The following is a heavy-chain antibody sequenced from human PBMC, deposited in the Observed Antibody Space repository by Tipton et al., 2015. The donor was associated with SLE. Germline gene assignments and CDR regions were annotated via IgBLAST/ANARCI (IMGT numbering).Heavy chain of an antibody. V-gene: IGHV4-39*07. CDR2: VFRGGST. D-gene: IGHD6-13*01. J-gene: IGHJ6*03. CDR1: GASISSTSYY. CDR3: ARDFRAVAGRFFYYYMDV. Sequence: TLSLTCTVSGASISSTSYYWGWIRQAPGKGLEWIGEVFRGGSTNYSPSLESRVTITVDMSKYQFSLRLISVTAADTAVYYCARDFRAVAGRFFYYYMDVWGKGTTVTV.